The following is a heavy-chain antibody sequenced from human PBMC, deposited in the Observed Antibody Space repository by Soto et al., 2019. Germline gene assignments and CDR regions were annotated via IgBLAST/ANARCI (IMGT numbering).Heavy chain of an antibody. CDR2: INHSGST. D-gene: IGHD4-17*01. CDR3: ARGVDGQNTVTFKYFDY. CDR1: GGSFSGYY. V-gene: IGHV4-34*01. Sequence: QVQLQQWGAGLLKPSETLSLTCAVYGGSFSGYYWCWIRQPPGQGLEWIGEINHSGSTNYNPSLKGRVTISVDTTKHQFSLKLRSVTAAATAVSYCARGVDGQNTVTFKYFDYWGQGTLVAVSS. J-gene: IGHJ4*02.